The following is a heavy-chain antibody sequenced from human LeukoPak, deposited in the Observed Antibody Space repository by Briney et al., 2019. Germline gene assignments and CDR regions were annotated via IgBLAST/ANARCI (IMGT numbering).Heavy chain of an antibody. V-gene: IGHV1-24*01. J-gene: IGHJ4*02. D-gene: IGHD1-26*01. CDR1: GYTLTELS. CDR3: ARRRSYCFDY. CDR2: FDPEDGET. Sequence: GASVKVSRKVSGYTLTELSIPWVRQAPGKGPGWMGGFDPEDGETIYAQKFQGRVTMTEDTSTDTAYMELSGLRSEDTAVYYCARRRSYCFDYWGQGTLVTVSS.